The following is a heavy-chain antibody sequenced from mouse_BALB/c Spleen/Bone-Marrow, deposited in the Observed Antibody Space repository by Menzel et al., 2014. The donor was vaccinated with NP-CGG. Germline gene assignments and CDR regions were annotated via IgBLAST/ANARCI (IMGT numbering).Heavy chain of an antibody. Sequence: EVQLQESGAELVKPGASVKLSCTASGFNIXDTYMHWVKQRPEQGLEWIGRIDPANGNTKYDPKFQGKATITADTSSNTAYLQLSSLTSEDTAVYYCAKYYYGNSLFAYWGQGTLVTVSA. J-gene: IGHJ3*01. CDR2: IDPANGNT. CDR1: GFNIXDTY. D-gene: IGHD1-1*01. V-gene: IGHV14-3*02. CDR3: AKYYYGNSLFAY.